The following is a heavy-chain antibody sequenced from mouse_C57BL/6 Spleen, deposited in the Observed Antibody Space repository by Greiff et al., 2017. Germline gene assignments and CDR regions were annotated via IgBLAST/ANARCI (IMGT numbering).Heavy chain of an antibody. CDR1: GYTFTDYE. CDR2: LDPETGGT. J-gene: IGHJ4*01. CDR3: TRYGVYDGYYNAMDY. Sequence: VQLQQSGAELVRPGASVTLSCKASGYTFTDYEMHWVKQTPVHGLEWIGALDPETGGTAYNQKFKGKAILTADKSSSTAYMELRSLTSEDSAVYYCTRYGVYDGYYNAMDYWGQGTSVTVSS. V-gene: IGHV1-15*01. D-gene: IGHD2-3*01.